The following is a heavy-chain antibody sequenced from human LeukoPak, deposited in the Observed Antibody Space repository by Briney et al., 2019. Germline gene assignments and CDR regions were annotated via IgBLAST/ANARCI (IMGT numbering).Heavy chain of an antibody. CDR3: ARDRIWFDP. CDR2: IYYSGST. CDR1: GGSISSYY. V-gene: IGHV4-59*01. J-gene: IGHJ5*02. D-gene: IGHD2-15*01. Sequence: SETLSLTCTVSGGSISSYYWSWIRQPPGKGLEWIGYIYYSGSTNYNPSLKSRVTISVDTSKNQFSLKLSSVTAADTAVYYCARDRIWFDPWGQGTLVTVSS.